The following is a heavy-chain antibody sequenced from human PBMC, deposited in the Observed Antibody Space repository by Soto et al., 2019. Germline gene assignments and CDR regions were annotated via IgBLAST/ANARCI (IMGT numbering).Heavy chain of an antibody. D-gene: IGHD4-4*01. CDR3: ARGKGSNYYYGMDV. J-gene: IGHJ6*02. CDR2: INYLGST. Sequence: SETLSLTCSVSGGSVSSGTFYWSRIRQPPGRGLEWIGYINYLGSTNYNPSLKSRVTISVDTSKTQFSLKVSSVTAADMAVYYCARGKGSNYYYGMDVWGQGTTVTVS. V-gene: IGHV4-61*01. CDR1: GGSVSSGTFY.